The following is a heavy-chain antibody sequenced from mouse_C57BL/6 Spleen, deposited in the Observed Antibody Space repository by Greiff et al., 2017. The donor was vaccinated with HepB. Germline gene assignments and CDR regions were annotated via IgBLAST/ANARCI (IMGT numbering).Heavy chain of an antibody. V-gene: IGHV14-4*01. CDR3: TFITTVVATGRFAY. J-gene: IGHJ3*01. CDR2: IDPENGDT. Sequence: VQLKQSGAELVRPGASVKLSCTASGFNIKDDYMHWVKQRPEQGLEWIGWIDPENGDTEYASKFQGKATITADTSSNTAYLQLSSLTSEDTAVYYCTFITTVVATGRFAYWGQGTLVTVSA. D-gene: IGHD1-1*01. CDR1: GFNIKDDY.